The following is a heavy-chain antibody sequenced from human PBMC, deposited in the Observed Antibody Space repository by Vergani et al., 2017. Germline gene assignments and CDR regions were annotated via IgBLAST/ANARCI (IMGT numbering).Heavy chain of an antibody. D-gene: IGHD2-2*02. CDR3: ATSYCSSTSCYMSFGFGPLGDYYMYV. CDR1: GGTFSSYA. J-gene: IGHJ6*03. CDR2: IIPILVIA. Sequence: QVQLVQSGAEVKKPGSSVKVSCKASGGTFSSYAISWVRQAPGQGLEWMGRIIPILVIANDAQTFQGRVTITADKSTSTAYMELSSLRSEDTAVYYCATSYCSSTSCYMSFGFGPLGDYYMYVGGRGTTVTVSS. V-gene: IGHV1-69*04.